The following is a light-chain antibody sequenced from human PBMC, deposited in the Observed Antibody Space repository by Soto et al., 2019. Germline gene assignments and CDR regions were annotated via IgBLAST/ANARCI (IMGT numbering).Light chain of an antibody. Sequence: QSVLTQPASVSGSPGQSITISCTGTSSDVGGYNYVSWYQQHPGKAPKLMIYDVSHRPSGVSDRFSGSKSGNTASLTISGLQAEDEADYYCSSYTSSSTSFYVFGTGTKVTVL. CDR2: DVS. V-gene: IGLV2-14*01. CDR3: SSYTSSSTSFYV. J-gene: IGLJ1*01. CDR1: SSDVGGYNY.